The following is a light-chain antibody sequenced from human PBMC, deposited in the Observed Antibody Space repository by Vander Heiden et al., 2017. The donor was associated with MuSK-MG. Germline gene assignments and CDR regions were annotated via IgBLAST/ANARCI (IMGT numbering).Light chain of an antibody. CDR3: QVWDSSGDHPL. Sequence: SYVLTQPPSVSVAPGQTARLTCGGNNIGSKSVHWYQQKPGQAPVLVVYDDNDRPSGIPERFSGSNSGNTATLTISRVEAGDEADYYCQVWDSSGDHPLFGGGTKLTVL. J-gene: IGLJ3*02. V-gene: IGLV3-21*02. CDR1: NIGSKS. CDR2: DDN.